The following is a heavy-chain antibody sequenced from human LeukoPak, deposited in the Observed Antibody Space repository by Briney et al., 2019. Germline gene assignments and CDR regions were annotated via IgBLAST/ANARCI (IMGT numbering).Heavy chain of an antibody. CDR3: ARGRGYDSSGYYGSLFDY. D-gene: IGHD3-22*01. CDR2: ISYDGDTK. V-gene: IGHV3-30-3*01. CDR1: GFTFNKYT. J-gene: IGHJ4*02. Sequence: GGSLRLSCAASGFTFNKYTLHWVRQAPGEGLEWVAFISYDGDTKYYADSVKGRFTISRDNAKNSLYLQMNSLRAEDTAVYYCARGRGYDSSGYYGSLFDYWGQGTLVTVSS.